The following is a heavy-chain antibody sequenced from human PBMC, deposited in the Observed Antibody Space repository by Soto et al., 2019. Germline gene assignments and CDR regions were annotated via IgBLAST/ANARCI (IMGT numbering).Heavy chain of an antibody. CDR3: AILHCGGDCYSPHFDY. V-gene: IGHV1-69*01. D-gene: IGHD2-21*02. Sequence: QVQLVQSGAEVKKPGSSVKVSCKASGGTFSSYAISWVRQAPGQGLEWMGGTIPIFGTANYAQKFQGRVTITADESTSTAYMELSSLRSEDTAVYYCAILHCGGDCYSPHFDYWGQGTLVTVSS. CDR2: TIPIFGTA. J-gene: IGHJ4*02. CDR1: GGTFSSYA.